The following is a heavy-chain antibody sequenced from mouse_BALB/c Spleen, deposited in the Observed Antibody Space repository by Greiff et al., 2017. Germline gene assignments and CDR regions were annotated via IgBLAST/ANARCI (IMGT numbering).Heavy chain of an antibody. J-gene: IGHJ1*01. Sequence: VQLQQSGPSLVKPSQTLSLTCSVTGDSITSGYWNWIRKFPGNKLEYMGYISYSGSTYYNPSLKSRISITRDTSKNQYYLQLNSVTTEDTATYYCARYYYGSSYESWYFDVWGAGTTVTVSS. CDR2: ISYSGST. V-gene: IGHV3-8*02. D-gene: IGHD1-1*01. CDR1: GDSITSGY. CDR3: ARYYYGSSYESWYFDV.